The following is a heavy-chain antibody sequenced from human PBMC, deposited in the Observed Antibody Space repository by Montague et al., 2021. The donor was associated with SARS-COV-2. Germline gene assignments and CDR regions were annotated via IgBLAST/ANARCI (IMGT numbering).Heavy chain of an antibody. D-gene: IGHD5-18*01. J-gene: IGHJ5*02. Sequence: TLSLTCTVSSGSISSGGSISSGGYYWSWIRQHPRKGLEWIGYIYYSGSTSYNPSLKSRVTISVDTSKNQFSLKLSSVTAADTAVYYCARDLGHRYVAGWFDPWGQGTLVTVSS. CDR2: IYYSGST. CDR1: SGSISSGGSISSGGYY. V-gene: IGHV4-31*03. CDR3: ARDLGHRYVAGWFDP.